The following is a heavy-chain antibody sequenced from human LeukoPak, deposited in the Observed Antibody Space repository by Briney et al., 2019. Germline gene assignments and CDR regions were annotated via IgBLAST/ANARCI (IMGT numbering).Heavy chain of an antibody. Sequence: PGGSLRLSCAVSGFIFDDFAMHWVRPVPGKGLEWVSGISWNSDYIRYADSVKGRFTISRDNAKNSLNLQMTSLRPEDTALYFCVRDFDGDYDAFDMWGQGTKVTVSS. CDR1: GFIFDDFA. J-gene: IGHJ3*02. D-gene: IGHD4-17*01. V-gene: IGHV3-9*01. CDR3: VRDFDGDYDAFDM. CDR2: ISWNSDYI.